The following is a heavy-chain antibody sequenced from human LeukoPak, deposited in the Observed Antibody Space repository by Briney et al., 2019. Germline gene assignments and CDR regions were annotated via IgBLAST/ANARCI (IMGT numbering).Heavy chain of an antibody. Sequence: PSETLSLTCTVSGGSISTYYWNWIRQPPGKGLEWIGYIYHSGSTNYNPSLQSRVTISVDTSKNQFSLKLSSVTAADTAVYYCAREVPTVRHDAFDIWGQGTMVTVSS. J-gene: IGHJ3*02. V-gene: IGHV4-59*12. CDR1: GGSISTYY. CDR3: AREVPTVRHDAFDI. CDR2: IYHSGST. D-gene: IGHD4-17*01.